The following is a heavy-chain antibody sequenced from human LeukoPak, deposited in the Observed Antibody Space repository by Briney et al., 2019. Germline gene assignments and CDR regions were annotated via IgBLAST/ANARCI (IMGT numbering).Heavy chain of an antibody. Sequence: GASVKVSCKVSGYTLTELSMHWVRQAPGKGLECMGSFDPEDGETIYAQKFQGRVTMTEDTSTDTAYMELSSLRSEDTAVYYCATGYYYDSSGYYYAFDYWGQGTLVTVSS. V-gene: IGHV1-24*01. CDR2: FDPEDGET. J-gene: IGHJ4*02. CDR3: ATGYYYDSSGYYYAFDY. CDR1: GYTLTELS. D-gene: IGHD3-22*01.